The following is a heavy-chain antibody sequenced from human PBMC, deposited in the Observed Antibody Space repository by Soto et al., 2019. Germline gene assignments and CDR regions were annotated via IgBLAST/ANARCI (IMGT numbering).Heavy chain of an antibody. V-gene: IGHV3-30-3*01. CDR1: GFTFSSYA. CDR2: ISYDGXNK. CDR3: AREIASKDGXLEWLLSSXYRDGMDV. D-gene: IGHD3-3*01. J-gene: IGHJ6*02. Sequence: QVQLVESGGGVVQPXRSLXLSCAXSGFTFSSYAMHWVXQXXGKGLEXXAVISYDGXNKYYADSVKGRFTISRDNSKNTLYLQMNSLRAEDTAVYYCAREIASKDGXLEWLLSSXYRDGMDVWGQGTTVTVSS.